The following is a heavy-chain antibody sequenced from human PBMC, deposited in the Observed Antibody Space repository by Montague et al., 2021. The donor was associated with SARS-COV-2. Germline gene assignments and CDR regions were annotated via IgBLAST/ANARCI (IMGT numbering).Heavy chain of an antibody. CDR2: ISYDGSNK. D-gene: IGHD2-2*01. V-gene: IGHV3-30*18. Sequence: FLRLSCAASGFTFSSYGMHWVRQAPGKGPEWVAVISYDGSNKYYADSVKGRFTISRDNSKNTLYLQMNSLRAEDTAVYYCAKGFYSGIVVVPAAMPWFDPWGQGTLVTVSS. CDR3: AKGFYSGIVVVPAAMPWFDP. J-gene: IGHJ5*02. CDR1: GFTFSSYG.